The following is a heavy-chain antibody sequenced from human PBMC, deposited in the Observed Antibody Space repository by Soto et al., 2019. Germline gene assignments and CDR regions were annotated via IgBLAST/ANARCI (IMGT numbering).Heavy chain of an antibody. CDR2: ISYDGSNK. Sequence: GGSLRLSCAASGFTFSSYAMHWVRQAPGKGLEWVAVISYDGSNKYYADSVKGRFTISRDNSKNTLYLQMNSLRAEDTAVYYCARDRSYYYYDSSGYYSRWGQGTLVTVSS. CDR3: ARDRSYYYYDSSGYYSR. D-gene: IGHD3-22*01. CDR1: GFTFSSYA. V-gene: IGHV3-30-3*01. J-gene: IGHJ4*02.